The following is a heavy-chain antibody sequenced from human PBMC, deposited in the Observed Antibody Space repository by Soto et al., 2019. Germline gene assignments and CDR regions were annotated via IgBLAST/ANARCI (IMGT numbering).Heavy chain of an antibody. CDR2: IYYSGST. Sequence: SETLSLTCTVSGGSISSSSYYWGWIRQPPGKGLEWIGSIYYSGSTYYNPSLKSRVTISVDTSKNQFSLKLSSVTAADTAVYYCASLGVAMTGSYPYYYYYGMDVWGQGTTVTVSS. CDR3: ASLGVAMTGSYPYYYYYGMDV. V-gene: IGHV4-39*01. D-gene: IGHD3-9*01. J-gene: IGHJ6*02. CDR1: GGSISSSSYY.